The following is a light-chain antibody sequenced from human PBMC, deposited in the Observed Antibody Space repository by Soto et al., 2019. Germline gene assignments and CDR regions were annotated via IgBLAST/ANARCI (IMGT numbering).Light chain of an antibody. Sequence: DIQMTQSPSTLSASVGDRVTITCRASQSISSWLAWYQQKPGKAPKLLIYKASSLESGVPSRFSGSGSGTEFTLTISSLQPDDFAPYYCQQYNSYSPWTFDQGTKVEIK. CDR3: QQYNSYSPWT. CDR2: KAS. V-gene: IGKV1-5*03. CDR1: QSISSW. J-gene: IGKJ1*01.